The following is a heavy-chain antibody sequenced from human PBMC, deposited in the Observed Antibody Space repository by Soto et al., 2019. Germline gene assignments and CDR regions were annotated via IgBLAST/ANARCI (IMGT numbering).Heavy chain of an antibody. Sequence: VASVKVSCKASGYTFTSYAMHWVRQAPGQRLEWMGWINAGNGNTKYSQKFQGRVTITRDTSASTAYMELSSLRSEDTAVYYCARAICGVVIIGYWGQGTLATVSS. J-gene: IGHJ4*02. CDR3: ARAICGVVIIGY. V-gene: IGHV1-3*01. CDR1: GYTFTSYA. D-gene: IGHD3-3*01. CDR2: INAGNGNT.